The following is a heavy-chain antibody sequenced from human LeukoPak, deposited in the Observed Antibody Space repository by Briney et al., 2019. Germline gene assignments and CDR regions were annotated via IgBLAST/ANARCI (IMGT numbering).Heavy chain of an antibody. D-gene: IGHD2-21*02. V-gene: IGHV4-4*07. CDR3: ARGLAYCGGDCYPHYYYYGMDV. J-gene: IGHJ6*02. CDR1: GGSISSYY. CDR2: IYTSGST. Sequence: SETLSLTCTVSGGSISSYYWSWIRQPAGKGLEWIGRIYTSGSTNYNPSLKSRVTMSVDTSKNQFSLKLSSVTAADTAVYYCARGLAYCGGDCYPHYYYYGMDVWGQGTTVTVSS.